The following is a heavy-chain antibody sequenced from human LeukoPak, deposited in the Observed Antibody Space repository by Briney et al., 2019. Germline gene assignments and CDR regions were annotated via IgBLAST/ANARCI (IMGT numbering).Heavy chain of an antibody. CDR1: GFTFSSYS. CDR2: ISSSSSYI. J-gene: IGHJ5*02. CDR3: AQLNTNWFDP. Sequence: KAGGSLRLSCAASGFTFSSYSMNWVRQAPGKGLEWVSSISSSSSYIYYADSVKGRFTISRDNAKNSLYLQMNSLRAEDTAVYYCAQLNTNWFDPWGQGTLVTVSS. V-gene: IGHV3-21*01. D-gene: IGHD5-24*01.